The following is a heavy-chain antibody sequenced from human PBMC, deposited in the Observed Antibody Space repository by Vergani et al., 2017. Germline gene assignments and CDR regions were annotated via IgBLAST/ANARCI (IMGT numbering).Heavy chain of an antibody. CDR1: GFRVTTYY. Sequence: VELLESGGGLAQPGGSLRVSCSASGFRVTTYYMSWVRQAPGKGLEWVSSISSSGNFKFYADSVQGRFTISRDNSKNSLYLQINSLRAEDTALYYCARDLFTYDDPFYFDYWGQGTLVTVSS. D-gene: IGHD3-16*01. J-gene: IGHJ4*02. CDR3: ARDLFTYDDPFYFDY. CDR2: ISSSGNFK. V-gene: IGHV3-21*01.